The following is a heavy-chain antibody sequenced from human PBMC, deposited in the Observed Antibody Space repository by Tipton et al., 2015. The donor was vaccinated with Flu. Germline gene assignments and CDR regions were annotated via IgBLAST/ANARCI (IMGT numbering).Heavy chain of an antibody. V-gene: IGHV4-39*07. CDR3: ARRDYSNYVSEPQNWFDP. D-gene: IGHD4-11*01. J-gene: IGHJ5*02. CDR1: GGSISSSSDY. Sequence: GLVKPSETLSLTCNVSGGSISSSSDYWGWIRQPPGQGLEWIGNIHRSGSTYRNPSLKSRVIMSVDTSKNQFSLKLSSVTAADTAVYYCARRDYSNYVSEPQNWFDPWGQGVLVTVSS. CDR2: IHRSGST.